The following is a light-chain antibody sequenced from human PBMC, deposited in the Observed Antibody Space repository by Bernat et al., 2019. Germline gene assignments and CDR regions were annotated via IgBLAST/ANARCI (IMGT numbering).Light chain of an antibody. CDR3: QQYHDWPVT. J-gene: IGKJ5*01. CDR2: GAS. Sequence: EIVMTQSPATLSVSPGERVTLSCRASQSIRTNLAWYQQKPGQAPRLLIYGASTRATGIPARFSGSGSGTEFTLTLSSLQSEAFAVYYCQQYHDWPVTFGQGTRLEIK. CDR1: QSIRTN. V-gene: IGKV3-15*01.